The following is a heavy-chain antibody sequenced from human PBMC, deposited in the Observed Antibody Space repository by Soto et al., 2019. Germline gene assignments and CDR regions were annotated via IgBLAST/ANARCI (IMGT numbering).Heavy chain of an antibody. V-gene: IGHV4-59*08. Sequence: SETLSLTCTVSGGSISSSYWRWIWKPPGKGLEWIGYIYYSGSTNYNPSLKSRVTISVDTSKNQFSLKLSSVTAADTAVYYCARQGYSYGWYYFDYWGQGTLVTVS. CDR3: ARQGYSYGWYYFDY. J-gene: IGHJ4*02. CDR1: GGSISSSY. CDR2: IYYSGST. D-gene: IGHD5-18*01.